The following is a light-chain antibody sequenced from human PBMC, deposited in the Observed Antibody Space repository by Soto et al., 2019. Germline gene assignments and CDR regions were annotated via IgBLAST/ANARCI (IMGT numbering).Light chain of an antibody. V-gene: IGKV1-8*01. CDR1: QGISSY. CDR2: AAS. CDR3: QQYYSYPYT. J-gene: IGKJ5*01. Sequence: AIRMTQSPSSFSASTGDRVTITCRASQGISSYLAWYQQKPGKAPKVLIYAASTLQSGVPSRFSGSGSGTDFTLTISCLQSEDFATYYCQQYYSYPYTFGHGTRLEIK.